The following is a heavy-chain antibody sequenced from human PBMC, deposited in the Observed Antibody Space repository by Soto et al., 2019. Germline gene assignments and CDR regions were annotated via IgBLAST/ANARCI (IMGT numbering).Heavy chain of an antibody. J-gene: IGHJ4*02. CDR2: ISNSGDGT. CDR1: GFSFSSHA. Sequence: EVQLLESGGGLVQPGGSLRLSCAASGFSFSSHAMSWVRQAPGKGLEWVSAISNSGDGTYYADSVKGRFTISRDNSKNTLYLQMNSLRVEDTAVYYCANTLVPLDYWGQGTLVTVSS. CDR3: ANTLVPLDY. D-gene: IGHD6-6*01. V-gene: IGHV3-23*01.